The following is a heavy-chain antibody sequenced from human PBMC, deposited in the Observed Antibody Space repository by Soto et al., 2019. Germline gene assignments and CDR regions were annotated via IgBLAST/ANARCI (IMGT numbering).Heavy chain of an antibody. J-gene: IGHJ6*02. CDR2: IWNDGSGY. CDR3: ARRQISPPTRGAAAARGGMDV. CDR1: GFTFTNYG. V-gene: IGHV3-33*01. D-gene: IGHD6-13*01. Sequence: QVQLVESGGGVVQPGKSLRLSCAASGFTFTNYGMHWVRQAPGKGLEWVAVIWNDGSGYFYANSVKGRFTISRDNSKNTLYLQMSSLRAADTAVYYCARRQISPPTRGAAAARGGMDVGGQGTTVTVSS.